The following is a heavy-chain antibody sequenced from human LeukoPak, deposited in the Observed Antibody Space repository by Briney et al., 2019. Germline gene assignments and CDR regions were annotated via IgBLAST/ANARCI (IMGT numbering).Heavy chain of an antibody. J-gene: IGHJ4*02. CDR1: GFTFSSYW. D-gene: IGHD1-7*01. V-gene: IGHV3-74*01. CDR3: ASYNWNFPNDY. CDR2: INSDGRST. Sequence: PGGSLRLSCIASGFTFSSYWMYWVRQVPGKGLVWVSGINSDGRSTIYADSVKGRFTISRDNAKNTLYLQMNSLRAEDTAVYYCASYNWNFPNDYWGQGTLVTVSS.